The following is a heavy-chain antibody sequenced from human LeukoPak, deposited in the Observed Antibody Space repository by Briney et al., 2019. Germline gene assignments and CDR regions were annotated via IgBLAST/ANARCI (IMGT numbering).Heavy chain of an antibody. V-gene: IGHV4-30-2*01. CDR3: ATRYGDDNWFDP. CDR2: IYHSGST. J-gene: IGHJ5*02. D-gene: IGHD4-17*01. CDR1: GGSISSGGYY. Sequence: TLSLTCTVSGGSISSGGYYWSWIRQPPGKGLEWIGYIYHSGSTYYNPSLKSRVTISVDRSKNQFSLKLSSVTAADTAVYYCATRYGDDNWFDPWGQGTLVTVSS.